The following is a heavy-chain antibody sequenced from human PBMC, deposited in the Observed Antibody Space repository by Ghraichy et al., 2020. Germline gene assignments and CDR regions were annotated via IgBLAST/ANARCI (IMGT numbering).Heavy chain of an antibody. V-gene: IGHV3-23*01. CDR2: MSSSGNRT. D-gene: IGHD3-3*01. CDR3: AKGANFEWLFSVLQY. J-gene: IGHJ1*01. Sequence: VSGMSSSGNRTYYADSVTGRYTISRDNSQDTVYLQMNILRAEDTAVYYCAKGANFEWLFSVLQYWGQVTLVTASS.